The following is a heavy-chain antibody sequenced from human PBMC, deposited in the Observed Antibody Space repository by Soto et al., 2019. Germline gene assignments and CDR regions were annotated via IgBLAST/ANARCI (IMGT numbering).Heavy chain of an antibody. D-gene: IGHD3-16*01. CDR2: INPKSGGT. CDR3: ARGRSQHSSKVVCSITDYRSLVV. Sequence: SVKACCKACGNRIADNLLHWLIPASGQELEWLGRINPKSGGTSTAQKFQGWVTMTTDTSISTASMELTRLTSDDTAIYYCARGRSQHSSKVVCSITDYRSLVVWG. V-gene: IGHV1-2*04. J-gene: IGHJ6*02. CDR1: GNRIADNL.